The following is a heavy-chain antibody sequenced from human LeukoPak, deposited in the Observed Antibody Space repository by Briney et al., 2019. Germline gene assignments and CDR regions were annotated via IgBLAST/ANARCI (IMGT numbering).Heavy chain of an antibody. CDR1: GYTFTSYG. D-gene: IGHD3-22*01. CDR3: ARVPARRITMIVDAFDI. J-gene: IGHJ3*02. Sequence: GASVKVSYKATGYTFTSYGITWVRQAPGQGLEWMGWISPNSGGTNYAQKFQGRVTMTRDTSISTAYMELSRLRSDDTAVYYCARVPARRITMIVDAFDIWGQGTMVTVSS. CDR2: ISPNSGGT. V-gene: IGHV1-2*02.